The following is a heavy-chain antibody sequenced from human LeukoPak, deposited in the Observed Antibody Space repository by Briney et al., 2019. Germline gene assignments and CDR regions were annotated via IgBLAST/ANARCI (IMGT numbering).Heavy chain of an antibody. D-gene: IGHD2-15*01. CDR2: IWYDGSNK. J-gene: IGHJ4*02. V-gene: IGHV3-33*01. CDR3: ARESGSHCSGGSCYSYYFDY. CDR1: GFTFSSYG. Sequence: PGRSLRLSCAASGFTFSSYGMHWVRQAPGKGLEWVAVIWYDGSNKYYADSVKGRFTISRDNSKNTLYLQMNSLRAEDTAVYYCARESGSHCSGGSCYSYYFDYWGQGTLVTVSS.